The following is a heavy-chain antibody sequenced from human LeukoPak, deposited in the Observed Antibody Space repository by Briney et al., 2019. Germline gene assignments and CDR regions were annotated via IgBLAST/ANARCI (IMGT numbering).Heavy chain of an antibody. CDR2: IYYSGRT. V-gene: IGHV4-59*01. J-gene: IGHJ6*03. CDR1: GGSISSNY. CDR3: ASGPDFYMDV. D-gene: IGHD3-3*01. Sequence: PSETLSLTCTISGGSISSNYRSWIRQPPGKGLEWIGYIYYSGRTKNNPSLKSRVTISVDTSKNQFSLKLSSVTAADTAVYYCASGPDFYMDVWGKGTTVTVSS.